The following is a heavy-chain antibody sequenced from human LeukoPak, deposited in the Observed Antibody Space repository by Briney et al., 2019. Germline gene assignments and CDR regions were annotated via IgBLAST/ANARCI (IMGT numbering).Heavy chain of an antibody. CDR1: GGSISSGGYY. Sequence: SQTLSLTCTVSGGSISSGGYYWSWIRQPPGKGLEWIGQVNHSGSTKYNASLKSRVTISVDTSKNQFSLKLSSVTAADTAVYYCARAGAGDSGWLYWFDPWGQGTVVTISS. CDR3: ARAGAGDSGWLYWFDP. V-gene: IGHV4-30-2*01. CDR2: VNHSGST. D-gene: IGHD6-19*01. J-gene: IGHJ5*02.